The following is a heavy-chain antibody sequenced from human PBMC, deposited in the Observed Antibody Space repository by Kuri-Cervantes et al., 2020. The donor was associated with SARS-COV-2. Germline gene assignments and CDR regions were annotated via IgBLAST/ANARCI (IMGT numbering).Heavy chain of an antibody. CDR3: VRDGDHWNFDY. J-gene: IGHJ4*02. CDR2: INPDGSYI. Sequence: GESLKISCAASGFTFSSYDMHWVRQATGKGLVWVSRINPDGSYINNADSMKGRFTLSRDNAKNMLFLQMNSLRAEDTAVYYCVRDGDHWNFDYWGQGTLVTVSS. V-gene: IGHV3-74*01. D-gene: IGHD1-1*01. CDR1: GFTFSSYD.